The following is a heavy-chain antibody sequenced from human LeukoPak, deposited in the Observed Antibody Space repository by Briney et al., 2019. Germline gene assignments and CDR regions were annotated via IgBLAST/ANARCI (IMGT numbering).Heavy chain of an antibody. V-gene: IGHV3-7*01. J-gene: IGHJ4*02. Sequence: GGSLRLSCAVSGFTLSNYWMSWVRQAPGKGLEWVANINQDGSEKYYVDSVKGRFTISRDNAKNSLYLQMYSLRAEDTAVYFCVSTMTFDYWGQGTLVTVSS. CDR3: VSTMTFDY. D-gene: IGHD3-22*01. CDR2: INQDGSEK. CDR1: GFTLSNYW.